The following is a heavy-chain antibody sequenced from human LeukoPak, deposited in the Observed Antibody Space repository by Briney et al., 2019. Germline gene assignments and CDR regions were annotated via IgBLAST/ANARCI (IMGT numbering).Heavy chain of an antibody. CDR1: RSTDGSYA. D-gene: IGHD3-16*01. CDR2: ISGGGGHT. J-gene: IGHJ4*02. V-gene: IGHV3-23*01. Sequence: WESLTLTCVASRSTDGSYAGSEGRYAPAQGQEKKSSISGGGGHTYYVDSVKGRFTISRDNSKNTLYLQMHSLRAEDTAVHYCARDGGAYKTYYFDYWGQGTLVNVSS. CDR3: ARDGGAYKTYYFDY.